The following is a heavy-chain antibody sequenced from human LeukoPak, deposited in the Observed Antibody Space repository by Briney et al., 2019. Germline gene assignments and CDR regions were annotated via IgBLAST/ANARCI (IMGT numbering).Heavy chain of an antibody. J-gene: IGHJ4*02. V-gene: IGHV4-59*01. CDR3: ARGRYGSGYYSTYYFDY. CDR2: IYYSGST. D-gene: IGHD3-10*01. Sequence: SETLSLTCTVSGGSISSYYWSWIRQPPGKGLEWIGYIYYSGSTNYNPSLKSRVTISVDTSKNQFSLKLSSVTAADTAVYYCARGRYGSGYYSTYYFDYWGQGTLVTVSS. CDR1: GGSISSYY.